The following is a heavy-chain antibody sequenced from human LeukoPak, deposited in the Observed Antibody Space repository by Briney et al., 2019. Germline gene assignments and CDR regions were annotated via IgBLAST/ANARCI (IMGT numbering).Heavy chain of an antibody. CDR2: TSAYNGNT. Sequence: ASVNLSCNASGSTFTSNGISWVRQRPGQGLEWMGWTSAYNGNTNYAQKLQGRVTMTTDTSTSTAYMELRSLRSDDTAVYYCARATAMVDFLGYYYYMDVWGKGTTVTVSS. CDR1: GSTFTSNG. J-gene: IGHJ6*03. D-gene: IGHD5-18*01. V-gene: IGHV1-18*01. CDR3: ARATAMVDFLGYYYYMDV.